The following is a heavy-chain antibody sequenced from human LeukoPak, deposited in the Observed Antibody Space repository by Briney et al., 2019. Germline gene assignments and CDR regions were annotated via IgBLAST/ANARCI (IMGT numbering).Heavy chain of an antibody. D-gene: IGHD3-10*01. CDR3: ARHGSSRGLLWFGELLLYFDY. CDR2: IYYSGST. CDR1: GGSINSSTCY. Sequence: SETLSLTCTVSGGSINSSTCYWGWIRRPPGKGLEWIGSIYYSGSTYYNPSLKSRVTISVDTSKNQFSLKLRFVTAADTAVYYCARHGSSRGLLWFGELLLYFDYWGQGTLVTVSS. J-gene: IGHJ4*02. V-gene: IGHV4-39*01.